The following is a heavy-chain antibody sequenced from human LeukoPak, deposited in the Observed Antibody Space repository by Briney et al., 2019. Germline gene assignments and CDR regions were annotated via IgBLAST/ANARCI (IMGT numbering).Heavy chain of an antibody. CDR3: ARGPD. J-gene: IGHJ4*02. V-gene: IGHV4-34*01. CDR2: INHSGST. Sequence: SETLSLACAVYGGSFSGYYWSWIRQPPGKGLEWIGEINHSGSTNYNPSLKSRVTISVDTSKNQFSLKLSSVTAADTAVYYCARGPDWGQGTLVTVSS. CDR1: GGSFSGYY.